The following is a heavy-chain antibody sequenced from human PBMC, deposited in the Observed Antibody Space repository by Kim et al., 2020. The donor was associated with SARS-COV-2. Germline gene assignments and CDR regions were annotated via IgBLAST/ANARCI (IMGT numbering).Heavy chain of an antibody. V-gene: IGHV4-39*07. CDR2: IYYSGST. Sequence: SETLSLTCTVSGGSISSSSYYWGWIRQPPGKGLEWIGSIYYSGSTYYNPSLKSRVTISVDTSKNQFSLKLSSVTAADTAVYYCARVTVGAVLVSKYYFDYWGQGILVTVSS. J-gene: IGHJ4*02. CDR1: GGSISSSSYY. D-gene: IGHD1-26*01. CDR3: ARVTVGAVLVSKYYFDY.